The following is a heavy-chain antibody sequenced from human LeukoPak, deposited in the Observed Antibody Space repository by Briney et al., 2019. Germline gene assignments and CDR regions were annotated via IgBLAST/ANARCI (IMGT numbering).Heavy chain of an antibody. D-gene: IGHD1-26*01. Sequence: PSETLSLTCTVFGGSISSGDYYWSWIRQPPGKGLEWIGYIYYSGSTDYNPSLKSRLTISVDTSRNQFSLRLSSVTAADTAVYYCARHQHAGREHYYGIDVWGQGTTVSVSS. CDR2: IYYSGST. V-gene: IGHV4-30-4*08. CDR1: GGSISSGDYY. J-gene: IGHJ6*02. CDR3: ARHQHAGREHYYGIDV.